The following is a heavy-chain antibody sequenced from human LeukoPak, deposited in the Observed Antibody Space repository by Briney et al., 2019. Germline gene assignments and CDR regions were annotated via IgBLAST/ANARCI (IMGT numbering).Heavy chain of an antibody. J-gene: IGHJ4*02. Sequence: GESLKISCKGSGYSFTTYWIGWVRQMPGKGLEWMGIIYPGGSDTRYSPSFQGQVTISVDKSISTAFLQWSSLKASDTAMYYCASRISAPGLIDYWGQGTLATVSS. CDR2: IYPGGSDT. CDR1: GYSFTTYW. CDR3: ASRISAPGLIDY. V-gene: IGHV5-51*01. D-gene: IGHD6-13*01.